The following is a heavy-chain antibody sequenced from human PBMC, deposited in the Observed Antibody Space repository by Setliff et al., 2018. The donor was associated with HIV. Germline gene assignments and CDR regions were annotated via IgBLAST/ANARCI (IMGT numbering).Heavy chain of an antibody. CDR1: GYPISSGSYY. J-gene: IGHJ5*02. CDR3: ARSRTILSFDP. Sequence: SETLSLTCTVSGYPISSGSYYWTWMRQSAGKGLEWIGRVYASGTTNYNPSLKSRVTISMDSSQNQFSLNLTSVTAADTAVYYCARSRTILSFDPWGQGAQVTVSS. V-gene: IGHV4-61*02. D-gene: IGHD2-15*01. CDR2: VYASGTT.